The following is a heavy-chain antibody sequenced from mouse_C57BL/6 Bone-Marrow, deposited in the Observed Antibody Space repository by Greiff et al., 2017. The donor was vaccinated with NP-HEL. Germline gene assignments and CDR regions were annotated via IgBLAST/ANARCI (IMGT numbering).Heavy chain of an antibody. D-gene: IGHD1-1*01. Sequence: EVKLMESEGGLVQPGSSMKLSCTASGFTFSDYYMAWVRQVPEKGLEWVANINYDGSSTYYLDSLKSRFIISRDNAKNILYLQMSSLKSEDTATYYCARGSLTTYYFDYWGQGTTLTVSS. CDR1: GFTFSDYY. CDR3: ARGSLTTYYFDY. CDR2: INYDGSST. V-gene: IGHV5-16*01. J-gene: IGHJ2*01.